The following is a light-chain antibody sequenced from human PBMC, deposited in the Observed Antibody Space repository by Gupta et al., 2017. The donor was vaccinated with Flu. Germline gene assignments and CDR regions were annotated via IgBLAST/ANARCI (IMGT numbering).Light chain of an antibody. CDR1: QSVYTNY. CDR3: QQYDTAPLT. J-gene: IGKJ4*01. Sequence: EMVLTQSQDTLSLSPGERATLSCRASQSVYTNYFAWYQQKPGQAPRLLIYGISIRATGIPDRFSGSGSGTDFTLTISRLEPEDVAVYFCQQYDTAPLTFGGGTRVDFK. V-gene: IGKV3-20*01. CDR2: GIS.